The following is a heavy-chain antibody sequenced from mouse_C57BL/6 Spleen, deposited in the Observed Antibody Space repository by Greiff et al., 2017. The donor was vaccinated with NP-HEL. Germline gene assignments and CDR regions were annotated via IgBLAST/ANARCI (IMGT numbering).Heavy chain of an antibody. D-gene: IGHD1-1*01. CDR1: GFTFSSYT. CDR3: ARQGDYYGSSSWFAY. Sequence: EVNVVESGGGLVKPGGSLKLSCAASGFTFSSYTMSWVRQTPEKRLEWVATISGGGGNTYYPDSVKGRFTISRDNAKNTLYLQMSSLRSEDTALYYCARQGDYYGSSSWFAYWGQGTLVTVSA. J-gene: IGHJ3*01. CDR2: ISGGGGNT. V-gene: IGHV5-9*01.